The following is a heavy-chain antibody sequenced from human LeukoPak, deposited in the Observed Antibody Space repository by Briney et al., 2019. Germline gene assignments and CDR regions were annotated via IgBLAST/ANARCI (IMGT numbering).Heavy chain of an antibody. Sequence: PGGSLRLSCAASGFTFSSYSMNWVRQAPGKGLEWVSSISSSSSYIYYADSVKGRFTISRDNAKNSLYLQMNSLRAGGTAVYYCAVCHWHSSGCRNDYWGQGTLVTVSS. D-gene: IGHD6-19*01. CDR3: AVCHWHSSGCRNDY. J-gene: IGHJ4*02. V-gene: IGHV3-21*04. CDR2: ISSSSSYI. CDR1: GFTFSSYS.